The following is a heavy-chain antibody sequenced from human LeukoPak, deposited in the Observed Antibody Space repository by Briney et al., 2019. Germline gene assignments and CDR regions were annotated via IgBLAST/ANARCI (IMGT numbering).Heavy chain of an antibody. V-gene: IGHV1-2*02. D-gene: IGHD2-2*01. CDR2: INPNSGGT. CDR3: ARGPFVGPAAQYGMDV. CDR1: GYTFTGYY. Sequence: GASVKVSCKASGYTFTGYYMHWVRQAPGQGLEWMGWINPNSGGTNYAQKLHGRVTMTRDTSISTAYMELSRLRSDDTTVYYCARGPFVGPAAQYGMDVWGQGTTVTVFS. J-gene: IGHJ6*02.